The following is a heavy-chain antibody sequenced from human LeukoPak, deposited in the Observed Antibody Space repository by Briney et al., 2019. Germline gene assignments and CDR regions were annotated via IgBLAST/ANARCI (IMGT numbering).Heavy chain of an antibody. CDR2: IYYSGST. Sequence: SETLSLTCTASGGSISNNYWSWFRQPPGKGLEWIGYIYYSGSTNYNPSLKSRVTISVDTSKSQFSLKLSSVTAADTAVYYCASHKGFWGQGTLVTVSS. J-gene: IGHJ4*02. CDR3: ASHKGF. V-gene: IGHV4-59*01. CDR1: GGSISNNY.